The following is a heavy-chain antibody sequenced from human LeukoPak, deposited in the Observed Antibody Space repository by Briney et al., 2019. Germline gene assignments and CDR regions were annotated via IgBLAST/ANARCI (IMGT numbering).Heavy chain of an antibody. D-gene: IGHD1-7*01. CDR2: IYSGGST. Sequence: GRSLRLSCAASGFTVSSNYMSWVRQAPGKGLEWVSVIYSGGSTHYADSVKGRFTISRDNSKNTLYLQMNSLRAEDTAVYYCARVFTWNYEDFDYWGQGTLVTVSS. V-gene: IGHV3-66*02. CDR1: GFTVSSNY. CDR3: ARVFTWNYEDFDY. J-gene: IGHJ4*02.